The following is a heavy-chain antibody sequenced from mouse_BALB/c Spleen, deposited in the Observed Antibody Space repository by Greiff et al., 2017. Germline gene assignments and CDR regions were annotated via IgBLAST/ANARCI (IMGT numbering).Heavy chain of an antibody. CDR2: INPSNGGT. V-gene: IGHV1S81*02. J-gene: IGHJ1*01. D-gene: IGHD2-14*01. Sequence: QVQLQQPGAELVKPGASVKLSCKASGYTFTSYYMYWVKQRPGQGLEWIGGINPSNGGTNFNEKFKSKATLTVDKSSSTAYMHLSSLTSEDSAVYSLTGTAAYRNDWYWGVGGAGTTVTVSS. CDR3: TGTAAYRNDWYWGV. CDR1: GYTFTSYY.